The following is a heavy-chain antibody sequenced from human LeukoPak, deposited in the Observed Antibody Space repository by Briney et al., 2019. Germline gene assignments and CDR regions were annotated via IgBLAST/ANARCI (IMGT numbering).Heavy chain of an antibody. CDR3: AKDPGTYYFDY. CDR1: GFTFSSYW. J-gene: IGHJ4*02. D-gene: IGHD1-1*01. Sequence: GGSLRLSCAASGFTFSSYWMSWVRQAPGKGLEWVAVISYDGSNKYYADSVKGRFTISRDNSKNTLYLQMNSLRAEDTAVYYCAKDPGTYYFDYWGQGTLVTVSS. V-gene: IGHV3-30*18. CDR2: ISYDGSNK.